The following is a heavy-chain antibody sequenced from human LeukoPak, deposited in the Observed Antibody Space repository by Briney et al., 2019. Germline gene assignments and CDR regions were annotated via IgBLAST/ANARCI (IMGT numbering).Heavy chain of an antibody. V-gene: IGHV1-2*02. Sequence: ASVKVSCKASGYTFTDYYMHWVRQAPGQGLEWMGWINPNSGGTNYAQKFQGRVTMTRDTSISTAYMELSRLRSDDTAVYYCASSPRGFWSGRFDYWGQGALITVSS. CDR3: ASSPRGFWSGRFDY. CDR2: INPNSGGT. J-gene: IGHJ4*02. D-gene: IGHD3-3*01. CDR1: GYTFTDYY.